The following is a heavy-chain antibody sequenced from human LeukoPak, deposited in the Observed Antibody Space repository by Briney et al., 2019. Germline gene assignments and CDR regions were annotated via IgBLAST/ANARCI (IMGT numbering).Heavy chain of an antibody. CDR1: GGSFSGYY. Sequence: SETLSLTCAVYGGSFSGYYWSWIRQPPGKGLEWIGEINHSGSTNYNPSLKSRVTISVDTSKNQFSLKLSSVTAADTAVYYCASPKYYYYGMDVWGQGTTVTVSS. V-gene: IGHV4-34*01. CDR2: INHSGST. CDR3: ASPKYYYYGMDV. J-gene: IGHJ6*02.